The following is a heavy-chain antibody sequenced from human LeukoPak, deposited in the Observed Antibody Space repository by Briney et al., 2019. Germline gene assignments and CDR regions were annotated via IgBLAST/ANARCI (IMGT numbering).Heavy chain of an antibody. D-gene: IGHD6-13*01. CDR2: IRSKANSYAT. CDR1: GFTFSGSA. V-gene: IGHV3-73*01. J-gene: IGHJ4*02. Sequence: GGSLKLSCAASGFTFSGSAMHWVRQASGKGLEWVGRIRSKANSYATAYAASVKGRFTISRDDSKNTAYLQMNSLKTEDTAVYYCTSGNGAAAGNYGDYWGQGTLVTVSS. CDR3: TSGNGAAAGNYGDY.